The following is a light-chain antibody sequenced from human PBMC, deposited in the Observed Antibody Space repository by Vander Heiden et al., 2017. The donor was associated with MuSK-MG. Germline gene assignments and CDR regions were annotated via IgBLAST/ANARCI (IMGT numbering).Light chain of an antibody. CDR1: QDISNY. CDR2: DAS. J-gene: IGKJ3*01. CDR3: PRNENLPKFT. V-gene: IGKV1-33*01. Sequence: DIQMTQSPSSLSASVGDRVTITCQASQDISNYLNWYQQKPGKAPKLLIYDASNLETGVPSRFSGSGSGPDFTFTISSRQPEDTAPYYCPRNENLPKFTFGHGTKLDIK.